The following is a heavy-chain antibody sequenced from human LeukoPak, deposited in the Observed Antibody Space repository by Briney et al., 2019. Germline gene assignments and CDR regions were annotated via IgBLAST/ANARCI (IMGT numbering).Heavy chain of an antibody. CDR1: GFTFRSYE. J-gene: IGHJ4*02. Sequence: PGGSLRLSCAASGFTFRSYEMNWVRRAPGKGLEGVSFTSSSGTTKYYADSLKGRFTISRDNAKNSLYLQMNSLSGEDTAVYYCVRGRSDVDTALVHFDAWGQGTLVSVTS. CDR3: VRGRSDVDTALVHFDA. D-gene: IGHD5-18*01. CDR2: TSSSGTTK. V-gene: IGHV3-48*03.